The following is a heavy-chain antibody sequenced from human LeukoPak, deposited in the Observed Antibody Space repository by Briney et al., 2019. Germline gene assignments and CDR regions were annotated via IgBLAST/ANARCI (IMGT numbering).Heavy chain of an antibody. CDR2: IRYDGSNK. V-gene: IGHV3-30*02. Sequence: GGSLRLSCAASGFTFSSYGMRWVRQAPGKGLEWVAFIRYDGSNKYYADSVKGRFTISRDNSKNTLYLQMNSLRAEDTAVYYCAKDRRPGVAVAGTHFDYWGQGTLVTVSS. J-gene: IGHJ4*02. D-gene: IGHD6-19*01. CDR1: GFTFSSYG. CDR3: AKDRRPGVAVAGTHFDY.